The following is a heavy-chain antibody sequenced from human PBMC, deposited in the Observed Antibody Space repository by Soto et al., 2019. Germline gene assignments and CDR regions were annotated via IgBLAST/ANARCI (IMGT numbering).Heavy chain of an antibody. J-gene: IGHJ4*02. D-gene: IGHD4-4*01. CDR3: AWDNSGRFRTDH. CDR2: IKIKGGGETK. CDR1: GLKFSDAW. V-gene: IGHV3-15*07. Sequence: EVQLVESGGGLVKPGDSLRLSCAVSGLKFSDAWMNWVRQAPGKGLEWVGRIKIKGGGETKDYAAPVKGRFAISRDDSRDTLYLQMNSLKIEDTAVYYCAWDNSGRFRTDHWGQGTLVTVS.